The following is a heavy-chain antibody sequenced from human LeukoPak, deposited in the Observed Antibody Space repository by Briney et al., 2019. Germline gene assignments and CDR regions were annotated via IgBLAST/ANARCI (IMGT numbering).Heavy chain of an antibody. D-gene: IGHD4-4*01. CDR2: TGTAGDT. CDR3: ARATVSYGMDV. CDR1: GFTFSSYD. V-gene: IGHV3-13*01. J-gene: IGHJ6*02. Sequence: GGSLRLSCAASGFTFSSYDMHWVRQATGKGLEWVSATGTAGDTYYPGSVKGRFTISRENAKNSLYLQMNSLRAGDTAVYYCARATVSYGMDVWGQGTTVTVSS.